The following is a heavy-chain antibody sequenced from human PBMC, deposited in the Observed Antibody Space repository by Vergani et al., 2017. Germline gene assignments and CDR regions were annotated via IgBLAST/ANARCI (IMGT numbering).Heavy chain of an antibody. Sequence: QVQLVESGGGVVQPGRSLRLSCAASGFTFNQYGMHWVRQSPGKGLEWVAVTWYDGNNKQYADSVKGRFTISRDNSKSTMYRQMNSLRYEDTGVYYCARDLRLLYNRFDPWGQGTLVTVSS. J-gene: IGHJ5*02. D-gene: IGHD1-14*01. V-gene: IGHV3-33*01. CDR1: GFTFNQYG. CDR3: ARDLRLLYNRFDP. CDR2: TWYDGNNK.